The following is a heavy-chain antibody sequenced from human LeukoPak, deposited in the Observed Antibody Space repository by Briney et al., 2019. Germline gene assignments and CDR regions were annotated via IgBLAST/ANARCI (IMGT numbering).Heavy chain of an antibody. CDR1: GYTFTGYY. V-gene: IGHV1-2*02. D-gene: IGHD2-2*01. CDR2: INPNSGGT. Sequence: ASVKVSCKASGYTFTGYYMHWVRQAPGQGLEWMGWINPNSGGTNYAQKFQGRVTMTRDTSISTAYMELSRLRSDDTAVYYCARGGTSSYYYYYGMDVWGQGTTVTVSS. J-gene: IGHJ6*02. CDR3: ARGGTSSYYYYYGMDV.